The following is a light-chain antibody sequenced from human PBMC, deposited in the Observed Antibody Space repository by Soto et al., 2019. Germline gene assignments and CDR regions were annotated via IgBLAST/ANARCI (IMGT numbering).Light chain of an antibody. CDR3: QQRHMWTRP. CDR2: NXY. Sequence: ELVLTQAHGTLSLSPGDRATLSXRASHSFRELLAWYQQKPGXPPRXXXDNXYNMATGSPPRLSGSGSGTDFTLTISSLDPEDSAVYYCQQRHMWTRPFGQGTRLEIK. J-gene: IGKJ5*01. V-gene: IGKV3-11*01. CDR1: HSFREL.